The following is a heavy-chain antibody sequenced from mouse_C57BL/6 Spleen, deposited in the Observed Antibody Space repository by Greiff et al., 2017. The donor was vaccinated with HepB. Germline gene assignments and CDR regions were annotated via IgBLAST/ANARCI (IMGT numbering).Heavy chain of an antibody. J-gene: IGHJ2*01. Sequence: VQRVESGPGLVAPSQSLSITCTVSGFSLTSYAISWVRQPPGKGLEWLGVIWTGGGTNYNSALKSRLSISKDNSKSQVFLKMNSLQTDDTARYYCARNRGSNGAYFDYWGQGTTLTVSS. CDR2: IWTGGGT. CDR3: ARNRGSNGAYFDY. CDR1: GFSLTSYA. D-gene: IGHD2-5*01. V-gene: IGHV2-9-1*01.